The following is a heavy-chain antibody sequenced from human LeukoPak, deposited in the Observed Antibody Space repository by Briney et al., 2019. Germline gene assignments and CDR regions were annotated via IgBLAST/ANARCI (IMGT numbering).Heavy chain of an antibody. J-gene: IGHJ3*02. V-gene: IGHV3-48*02. CDR3: ARVGGYDILTAYFRAFDI. Sequence: GGSLRLSCAASGFTFSSYSMNWVRQAPGKGLEWVSHISSSSSTIYYADSVKGRFTISRDNAKNSLYLQMNSLRDEDTAVYYCARVGGYDILTAYFRAFDIWGQGTMVTVSS. D-gene: IGHD3-9*01. CDR2: ISSSSSTI. CDR1: GFTFSSYS.